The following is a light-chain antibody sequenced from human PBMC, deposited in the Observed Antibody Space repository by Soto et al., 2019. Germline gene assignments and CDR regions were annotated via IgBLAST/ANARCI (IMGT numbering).Light chain of an antibody. CDR1: QSIGTW. Sequence: DIQMTQSPSTLSAYVGDGVTITCRASQSIGTWLARYQQKPGKAPKVLIYDVSTLKSGVPSRFSGSASATEFTLSISSLQPDDFATYYCQQYKSYWTFGQGTKVDIK. J-gene: IGKJ1*01. V-gene: IGKV1-5*01. CDR3: QQYKSYWT. CDR2: DVS.